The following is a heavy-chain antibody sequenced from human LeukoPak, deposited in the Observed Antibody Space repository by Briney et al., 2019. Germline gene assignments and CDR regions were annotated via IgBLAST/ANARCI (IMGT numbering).Heavy chain of an antibody. J-gene: IGHJ4*02. D-gene: IGHD5-12*01. Sequence: SGGSLRLSCVASGFTFSTYSMNWVRQAPGKGPEWVSSISTSSSDIYYADSVKGRFTTSRDNAKNSLYLQMNSLRAEDTAVYYCARDNAGYDYWGQGTLVTVSS. CDR1: GFTFSTYS. CDR3: ARDNAGYDY. V-gene: IGHV3-21*01. CDR2: ISTSSSDI.